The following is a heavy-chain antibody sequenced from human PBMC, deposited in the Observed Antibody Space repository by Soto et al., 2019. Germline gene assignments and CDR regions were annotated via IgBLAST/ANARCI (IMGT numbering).Heavy chain of an antibody. CDR2: INPNSGGT. J-gene: IGHJ4*02. Sequence: ASVKVSCKASGYTFTGYYMHWVRRAPGQGLEWMGWINPNSGGTKFAQKFQDWVTMTRDTSISTFYMELSRLRSDDTAVYYCARGSLYSGYETFDSWGQGTLVTVSS. D-gene: IGHD5-12*01. CDR1: GYTFTGYY. V-gene: IGHV1-2*04. CDR3: ARGSLYSGYETFDS.